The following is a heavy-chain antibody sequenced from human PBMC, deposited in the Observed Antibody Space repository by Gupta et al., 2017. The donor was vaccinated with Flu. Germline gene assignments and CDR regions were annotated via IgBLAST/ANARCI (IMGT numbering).Heavy chain of an antibody. CDR2: ISGDSDYT. J-gene: IGHJ4*02. V-gene: IGHV3-23*01. CDR1: GLTFSTYT. D-gene: IGHD2-21*01. CDR3: AKPQGIGPTSYFDS. Sequence: EVQLLESGGGLSQPGGSLRLSCAASGLTFSTYTMSWVRQTPGKGLEWVAAISGDSDYTYHADSVKGRFTISRDNSKNTLFLQMSSLRVEDTAIYYCAKPQGIGPTSYFDSWGQGILVTVSS.